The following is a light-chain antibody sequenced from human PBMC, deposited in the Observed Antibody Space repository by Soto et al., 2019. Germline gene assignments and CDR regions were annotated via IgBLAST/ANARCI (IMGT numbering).Light chain of an antibody. J-gene: IGKJ4*01. CDR2: DAS. CDR1: QSISSW. Sequence: DIQMTQSPSTLSASVGGRVTITCRASQSISSWLAWYQQKPGKAPKLLIYDASSLESGVPSRFSGSGSGTEFTLTISSLQPDDFATYYCQQYNSYLITFGGGTKVDIK. CDR3: QQYNSYLIT. V-gene: IGKV1-5*01.